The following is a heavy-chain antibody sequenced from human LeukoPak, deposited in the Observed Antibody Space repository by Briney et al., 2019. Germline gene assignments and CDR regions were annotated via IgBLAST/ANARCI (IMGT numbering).Heavy chain of an antibody. CDR3: ARRLTQYDCFDP. J-gene: IGHJ5*02. CDR1: GGSISSYY. D-gene: IGHD2-2*01. CDR2: IYYSGST. Sequence: PSETLSLTCTVSGGSISSYYWSWIRQPPGRGLEWIGYIYYSGSTNYNPSLKSRVTISVDTSKNQFSLHLNSATPEDTAVYYCARRLTQYDCFDPWGQGILVTVSS. V-gene: IGHV4-59*12.